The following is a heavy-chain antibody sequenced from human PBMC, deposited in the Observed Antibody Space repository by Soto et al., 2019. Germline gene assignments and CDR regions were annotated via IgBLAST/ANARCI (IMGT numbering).Heavy chain of an antibody. J-gene: IGHJ6*02. D-gene: IGHD2-15*01. CDR1: GFTFSSYA. CDR3: ARDWYCSGGSCFSRGYGMDV. CDR2: ISYDGSNK. V-gene: IGHV3-30-3*01. Sequence: GGSLRLSCAASGFTFSSYAMHWVRQAPGKGLEWVAVISYDGSNKYYADSVKGRFTISRDNSKNTLYLQMNSLRAEDTAVYYCARDWYCSGGSCFSRGYGMDVWGQGTTVTVSS.